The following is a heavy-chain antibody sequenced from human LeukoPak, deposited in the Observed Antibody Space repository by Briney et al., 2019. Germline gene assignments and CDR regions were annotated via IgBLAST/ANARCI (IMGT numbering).Heavy chain of an antibody. V-gene: IGHV1-24*01. Sequence: VASVKVSCKVSGYTLTELSMHWVRQAPGKGLEWMGGFDPEDGETIYAQTFQGRVTMTEDTSTDTAYMELSSLRSEDTAVYYCATGGRYCSGGSCYSFYYYYGMDVWGQGTTVTVSS. CDR1: GYTLTELS. CDR3: ATGGRYCSGGSCYSFYYYYGMDV. CDR2: FDPEDGET. D-gene: IGHD2-15*01. J-gene: IGHJ6*02.